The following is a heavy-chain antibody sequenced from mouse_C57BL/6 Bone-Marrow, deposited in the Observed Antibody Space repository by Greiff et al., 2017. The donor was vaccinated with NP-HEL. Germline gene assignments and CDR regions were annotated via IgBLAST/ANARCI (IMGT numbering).Heavy chain of an antibody. CDR1: GYSITSGYY. V-gene: IGHV3-6*01. CDR2: ISYDGSN. Sequence: EVQLVESGPGLVKPSQSLSLTCSVTGYSITSGYYWNWIRQFPGNKLEWMGYISYDGSNNYNPSLKNRISITRDTSTNQFFLKLNSVTTEDTATYYCARAWFAYWGQGTLVTVSA. CDR3: ARAWFAY. J-gene: IGHJ3*01.